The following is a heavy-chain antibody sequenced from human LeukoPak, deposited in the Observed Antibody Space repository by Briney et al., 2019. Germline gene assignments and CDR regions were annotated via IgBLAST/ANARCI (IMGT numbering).Heavy chain of an antibody. CDR1: GFTFSSYE. D-gene: IGHD5-18*01. Sequence: PGGSLRLSCAVSGFTFSSYEMNWVRQAPGKGLEWVSYISSSGSTIYYADSVKGRFTISRDNAKNSLYLQMNSLRAEDTAVYYCAREGQLWRHFDYWGQGTLVTVSS. CDR3: AREGQLWRHFDY. J-gene: IGHJ4*02. CDR2: ISSSGSTI. V-gene: IGHV3-48*03.